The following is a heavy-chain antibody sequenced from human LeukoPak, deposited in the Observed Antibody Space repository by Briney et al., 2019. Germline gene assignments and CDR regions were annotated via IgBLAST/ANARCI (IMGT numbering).Heavy chain of an antibody. V-gene: IGHV3-9*03. CDR2: ISWNSGSI. CDR3: ARGTSPYSNYEPITN. D-gene: IGHD4-11*01. J-gene: IGHJ4*02. CDR1: GFTFDGYA. Sequence: PGRSLRLSCAASGFTFDGYAMHWVRQAPGKGLEWVSGISWNSGSIGYADSVKGRFTISRDNAKNSLYLQMNSLRAEDMALYYCARGTSPYSNYEPITNWGQGTLVTVSS.